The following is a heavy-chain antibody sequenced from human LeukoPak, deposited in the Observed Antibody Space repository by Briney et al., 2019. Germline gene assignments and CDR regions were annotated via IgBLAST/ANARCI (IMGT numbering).Heavy chain of an antibody. Sequence: SETLSLTCAVYGGSFSGYYWGWIRQPPGKGLEWIGNINYGGHTYFNPSVKSRVTLSVDVSKNRFSLNLTSVTAADTALYFCARTHFDSLGWFDPWGQGIQVIVSS. CDR2: INYGGHT. CDR1: GGSFSGYY. D-gene: IGHD3-9*01. CDR3: ARTHFDSLGWFDP. J-gene: IGHJ5*02. V-gene: IGHV4-34*01.